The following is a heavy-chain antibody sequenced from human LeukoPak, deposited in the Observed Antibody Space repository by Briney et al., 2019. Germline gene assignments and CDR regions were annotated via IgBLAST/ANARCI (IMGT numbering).Heavy chain of an antibody. CDR3: ANWDSSGLYFDY. J-gene: IGHJ4*02. CDR2: ISGSGGST. Sequence: LSGGSLRLSCAASGFTFSSYAMSWVRQAPGKGLEWVSAISGSGGSTYYADSVKGRFTISRDNSKNTLYLQMNSLRAEDTAVYYCANWDSSGLYFDYWGQGTLVTVSS. CDR1: GFTFSSYA. V-gene: IGHV3-23*01. D-gene: IGHD3-22*01.